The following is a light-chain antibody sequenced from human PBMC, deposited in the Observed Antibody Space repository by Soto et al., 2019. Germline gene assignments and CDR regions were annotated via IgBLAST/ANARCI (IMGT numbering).Light chain of an antibody. CDR3: QHYGTSPPIT. J-gene: IGKJ5*01. Sequence: EIVLKQSPATLSLSPGERATLSCRASQSVSSYLAWYQQKPGQAPRLLIYDASNRATGIPARFSGSGSGTDFTLTIGSLEPEDFAVYYCQHYGTSPPITFGQGTLLEIK. V-gene: IGKV3-11*01. CDR1: QSVSSY. CDR2: DAS.